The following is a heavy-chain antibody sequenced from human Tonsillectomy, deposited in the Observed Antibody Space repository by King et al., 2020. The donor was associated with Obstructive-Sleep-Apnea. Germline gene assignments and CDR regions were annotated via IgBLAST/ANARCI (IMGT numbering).Heavy chain of an antibody. CDR3: AKEEGSIAGPLFFDY. D-gene: IGHD6-6*01. CDR2: MSYDGNNG. V-gene: IGHV3-30*18. J-gene: IGHJ4*02. Sequence: VQLVESGGGVVQPGRSLRLSCAASGFTFSNYGMHWVRQAPGKGLEWVAVMSYDGNNGHYADSVKGRFTISRDNSKNTLYLQMTSLRAEDTALYYCAKEEGSIAGPLFFDYWGQGTLVTVSS. CDR1: GFTFSNYG.